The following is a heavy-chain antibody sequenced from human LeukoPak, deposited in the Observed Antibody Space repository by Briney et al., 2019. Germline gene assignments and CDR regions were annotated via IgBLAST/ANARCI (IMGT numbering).Heavy chain of an antibody. D-gene: IGHD3-3*01. Sequence: GGSLRLSCAASGFTFSSYWMSWVRQAPGKGLEWVANIKQDGSEKYYVDSVKGRFTISRDNAKNSLYLQMNSLRAEDTAVYYCARDRDYDFWSHFDYWGQGTLVTVSS. V-gene: IGHV3-7*01. CDR3: ARDRDYDFWSHFDY. CDR1: GFTFSSYW. CDR2: IKQDGSEK. J-gene: IGHJ4*02.